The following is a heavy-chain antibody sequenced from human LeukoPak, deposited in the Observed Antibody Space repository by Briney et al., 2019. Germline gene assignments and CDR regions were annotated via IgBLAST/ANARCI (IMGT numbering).Heavy chain of an antibody. CDR1: GFTFSSYA. J-gene: IGHJ3*01. CDR3: AKGPESGSFDL. CDR2: ISGSGGST. Sequence: GGSLRLSCAASGFTFSSYAMSWVRQAPGKGLEWVSAISGSGGSTYYADSVKGRFTISRDNSKNTLYVHMNTLRVEDTAVYYCAKGPESGSFDLWGQGTMVTVSS. V-gene: IGHV3-23*01. D-gene: IGHD7-27*01.